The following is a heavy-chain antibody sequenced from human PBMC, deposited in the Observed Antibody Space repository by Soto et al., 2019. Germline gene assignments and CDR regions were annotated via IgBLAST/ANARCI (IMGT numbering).Heavy chain of an antibody. D-gene: IGHD2-2*01. CDR1: GGSISGSYYY. V-gene: IGHV4-39*01. CDR2: VFYTGFT. J-gene: IGHJ6*02. CDR3: ARAVSTVPAATYYYYYGMDV. Sequence: SETLSLTCAVSGGSISGSYYYWGWLRQSPGKGPEWIGSVFYTGFTSYNPSLESRVSVSVDTSKNQFSLKVSGVSAADTAVYYCARAVSTVPAATYYYYYGMDVWGQGTTVTV.